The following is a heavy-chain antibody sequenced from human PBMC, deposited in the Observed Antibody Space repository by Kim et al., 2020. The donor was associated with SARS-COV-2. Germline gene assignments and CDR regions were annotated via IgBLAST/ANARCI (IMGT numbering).Heavy chain of an antibody. V-gene: IGHV1-3*01. J-gene: IGHJ4*02. D-gene: IGHD6-13*01. Sequence: KYSQKCQGRVTMTRETSASTAYMELSSLRSEDTAVYYCGRLAAAGSSFDYWGQGTLVTVSS. CDR3: GRLAAAGSSFDY.